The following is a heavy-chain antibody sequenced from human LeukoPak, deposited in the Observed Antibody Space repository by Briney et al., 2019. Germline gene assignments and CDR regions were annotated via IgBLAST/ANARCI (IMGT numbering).Heavy chain of an antibody. D-gene: IGHD3-10*01. CDR1: GDSVSSGNYY. J-gene: IGHJ6*02. V-gene: IGHV4-61*01. CDR3: ARDARGSSYMDV. CDR2: IYYSGST. Sequence: SETLSLTCTVSGDSVSSGNYYWSWIRQPPGKGLEWIGFIYYSGSTNYNPSLKSRVTISVDTSKNQFSLKLSSVTAADTAMYYCARDARGSSYMDVWGQGTTVTVSS.